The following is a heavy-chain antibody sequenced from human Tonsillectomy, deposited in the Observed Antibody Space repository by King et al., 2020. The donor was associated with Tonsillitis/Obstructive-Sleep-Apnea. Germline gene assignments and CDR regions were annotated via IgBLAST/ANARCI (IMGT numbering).Heavy chain of an antibody. CDR1: GFTFSTYS. CDR3: ARPLQGGSSSLDY. Sequence: VQLVESGGGLVKPGGSLRLSCAASGFTFSTYSMNWVRQAPGKGLEWVSSISSNSNYIYYADSVKGRFTISRDHAKNSLYLQMNSLRAEATAVYYCARPLQGGSSSLDYWGQRTLVTVSS. D-gene: IGHD6-6*01. J-gene: IGHJ4*02. CDR2: ISSNSNYI. V-gene: IGHV3-21*01.